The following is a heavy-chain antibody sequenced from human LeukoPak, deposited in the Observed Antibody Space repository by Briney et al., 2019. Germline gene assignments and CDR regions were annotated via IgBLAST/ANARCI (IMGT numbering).Heavy chain of an antibody. CDR1: AYTFTGYH. V-gene: IGHV1-2*02. Sequence: GASVKVSCKASAYTFTGYHMHWVRQAPGQGLAWMGWINPNSGGTNYAKKFHGRVTMTRDTSISTAYMELSTLRSDDTAVYYCARSSGWSLFDYWGQGTLVTVSS. J-gene: IGHJ4*02. CDR2: INPNSGGT. CDR3: ARSSGWSLFDY. D-gene: IGHD6-19*01.